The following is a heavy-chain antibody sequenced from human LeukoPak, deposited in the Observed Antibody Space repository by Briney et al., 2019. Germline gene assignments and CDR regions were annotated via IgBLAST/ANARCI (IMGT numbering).Heavy chain of an antibody. Sequence: SETLSLTCTVSGGSISSYYWNWIRQPPEKGLEWIGYINYIRTTDYNPSLKSRVTISLDTSKNRFSLKLSSVTAADTAMYYCARSYSSSDHYYYYGMDVWGQGTTVTVSS. D-gene: IGHD6-13*01. CDR1: GGSISSYY. V-gene: IGHV4-59*08. J-gene: IGHJ6*02. CDR3: ARSYSSSDHYYYYGMDV. CDR2: INYIRTT.